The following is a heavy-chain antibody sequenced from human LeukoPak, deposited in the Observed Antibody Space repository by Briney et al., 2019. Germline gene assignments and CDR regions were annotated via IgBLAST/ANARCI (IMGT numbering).Heavy chain of an antibody. D-gene: IGHD1-26*01. J-gene: IGHJ4*02. V-gene: IGHV4-4*07. CDR1: GGSINSQY. Sequence: SETLSLTCTVSGGSINSQYWSWIRQPAGKGLEWIGRMYTNGESDYNPSLKSRVTMSVDTSKKQFSLKLNSMTAADTAVYYCARLSGSPWYWGQGTLVTVSS. CDR2: MYTNGES. CDR3: ARLSGSPWY.